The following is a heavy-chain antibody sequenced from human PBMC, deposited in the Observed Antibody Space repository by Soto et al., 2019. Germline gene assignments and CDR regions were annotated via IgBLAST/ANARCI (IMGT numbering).Heavy chain of an antibody. CDR2: IYHSGST. Sequence: SETLSLTCAVSGGSISSSNWWSWVRQPPGKGLEWIGEIYHSGSTNYNPSLKSRVTISVDKSKNQFSLKLSSVTAADTAVYYCASSGSGRYYFDYWGQGTLVTVSS. D-gene: IGHD6-19*01. J-gene: IGHJ4*02. V-gene: IGHV4-4*02. CDR1: GGSISSSNW. CDR3: ASSGSGRYYFDY.